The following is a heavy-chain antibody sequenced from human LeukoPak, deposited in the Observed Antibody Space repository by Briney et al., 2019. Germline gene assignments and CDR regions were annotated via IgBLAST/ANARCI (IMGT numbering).Heavy chain of an antibody. CDR1: GDSDSSDSYY. CDR3: ARQSALRFFDY. V-gene: IGHV4-39*01. CDR2: IYYSGST. J-gene: IGHJ4*02. Sequence: PSETLSLTCTVSGDSDSSDSYYWGWIRQSPGKGLEWIGSIYYSGSTFYNPSLKSRVTISVDTSKNQFSLKLNSVTAADTTVYYCARQSALRFFDYWGQGTLVTVSS.